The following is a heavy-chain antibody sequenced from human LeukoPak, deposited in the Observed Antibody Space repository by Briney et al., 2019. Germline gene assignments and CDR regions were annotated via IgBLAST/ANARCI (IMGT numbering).Heavy chain of an antibody. J-gene: IGHJ6*03. V-gene: IGHV3-21*01. Sequence: PGGSLRLSCAASGFTFSSYWMSWVRQAPGKGLEWVSSISSSSSYIYYADSVKGRFTISRDNAKNSLYLQMNSLRAEDTAVYYCARDQYCSSTSCQSRAAYYYYYMDVWGKGTTVTVSS. D-gene: IGHD2-2*01. CDR1: GFTFSSYW. CDR3: ARDQYCSSTSCQSRAAYYYYYMDV. CDR2: ISSSSSYI.